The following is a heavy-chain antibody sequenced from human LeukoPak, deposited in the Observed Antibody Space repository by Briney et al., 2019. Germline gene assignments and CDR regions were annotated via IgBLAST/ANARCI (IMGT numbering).Heavy chain of an antibody. V-gene: IGHV3-21*01. CDR1: GFDIIPYG. CDR3: ARDDYGSGSYYFGY. J-gene: IGHJ4*02. D-gene: IGHD3-10*01. CDR2: VSRSSSYI. Sequence: PGGSLRLSCAASGFDIIPYGMNWVRQAPGKGLEWVSSVSRSSSYIYYADSVKGRFTISRDNAKNSLYLQMNSLRAEDTAVYYCARDDYGSGSYYFGYWGQGTLVTVSS.